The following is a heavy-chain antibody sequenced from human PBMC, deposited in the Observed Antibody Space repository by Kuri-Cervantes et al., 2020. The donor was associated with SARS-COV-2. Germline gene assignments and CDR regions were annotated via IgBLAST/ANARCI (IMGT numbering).Heavy chain of an antibody. D-gene: IGHD6-13*01. CDR1: GFTFSDYY. CDR2: ISSSSYT. V-gene: IGHV3-11*06. CDR3: ARLAGPGIAAAAIGSYYYYMDV. Sequence: GGSLRLSCAASGFTFSDYYMSWIRQAPGKGLEWVSYISSSSYTNYADSVKGRFTISRDNAKNSLYLQMNSLRAEDTAVYYCARLAGPGIAAAAIGSYYYYMDVWGKGTTVTVSS. J-gene: IGHJ6*03.